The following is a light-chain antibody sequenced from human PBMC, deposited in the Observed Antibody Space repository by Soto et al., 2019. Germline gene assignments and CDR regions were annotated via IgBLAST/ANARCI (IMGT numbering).Light chain of an antibody. CDR2: GAS. Sequence: EIVLTQSPGTLSLSPGERATLSCRATESVTSNYLAWYQQKPGQAPRLLIYGASSRATGIPDKFSGSGSGTDFTLTISRLEPEDFAVYYCQQDGSSPTFGPGTKVDIK. J-gene: IGKJ3*01. CDR1: ESVTSNY. CDR3: QQDGSSPT. V-gene: IGKV3-20*01.